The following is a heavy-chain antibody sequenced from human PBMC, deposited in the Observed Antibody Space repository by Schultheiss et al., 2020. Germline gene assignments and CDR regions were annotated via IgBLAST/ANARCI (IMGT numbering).Heavy chain of an antibody. CDR1: GFIFTNYG. Sequence: GGSLRLSCAASGFIFTNYGFHWVRQAPGKGLEWVAVISYDGSNKYYADSVKGRFTISRDNSKNTLYLQMNSLRAEDTAVYYCAKDRRGVAGWKFDYWGQGTLVTVSS. J-gene: IGHJ4*02. D-gene: IGHD2-15*01. CDR3: AKDRRGVAGWKFDY. CDR2: ISYDGSNK. V-gene: IGHV3-30*18.